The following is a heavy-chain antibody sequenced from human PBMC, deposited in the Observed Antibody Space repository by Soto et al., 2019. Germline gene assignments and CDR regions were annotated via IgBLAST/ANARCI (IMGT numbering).Heavy chain of an antibody. CDR3: ARDLYLRTGPRGMDV. D-gene: IGHD3-9*01. Sequence: SETLSLTCTASGGSVSSATYYWNWIRQPPGKGLEWIGSVYYSGTPNYNPSLKSRVTISMDTSYNRLSLKLRSVTAADTAVYYCARDLYLRTGPRGMDVWGQGTTVTVSS. CDR2: VYYSGTP. J-gene: IGHJ6*02. CDR1: GGSVSSATYY. V-gene: IGHV4-61*01.